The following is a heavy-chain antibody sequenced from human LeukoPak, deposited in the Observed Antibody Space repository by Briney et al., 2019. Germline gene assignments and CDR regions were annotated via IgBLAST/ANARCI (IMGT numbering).Heavy chain of an antibody. CDR3: AELGITMIGGV. J-gene: IGHJ6*04. D-gene: IGHD3-10*02. V-gene: IGHV3-48*03. CDR2: ISSSGSTI. Sequence: PGGSLRLSCAASGFTFSSYEMNWVRQAPGKGLEWVSYISSSGSTIYYADSVKGRFTISRDNAKNSLYLQMNSLRAGDTAVYYCAELGITMIGGVWGKGPTVTISS. CDR1: GFTFSSYE.